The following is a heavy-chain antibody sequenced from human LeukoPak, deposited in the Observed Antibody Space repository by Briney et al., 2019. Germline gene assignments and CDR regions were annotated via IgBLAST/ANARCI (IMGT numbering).Heavy chain of an antibody. Sequence: GGSLRLSCAASGFTFIDYDMHWVRQVIGKGLEWVSAIGIRGDTQYSGSVKGRFTISRENAESSLYLQMNSLRAEDTAVYYCARGGIQVSGIDEFDYWAREPWSPSP. CDR1: GFTFIDYD. J-gene: IGHJ4*02. CDR2: IGIRGDT. V-gene: IGHV3-13*01. CDR3: ARGGIQVSGIDEFDY. D-gene: IGHD6-19*01.